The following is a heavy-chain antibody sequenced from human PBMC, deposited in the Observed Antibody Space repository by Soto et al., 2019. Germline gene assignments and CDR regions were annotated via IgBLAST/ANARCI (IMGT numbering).Heavy chain of an antibody. J-gene: IGHJ1*01. V-gene: IGHV1-24*01. CDR1: GYTLTELS. Sequence: ASVKVSCKVSGYTLTELSMHWVRQAPGKGLEWMGGFDPEDGETIYAQKFQGRVTMTEDTSTDTAYMELSSLRSEDTAVYYCATLRIAAADLQHWGQGTMVTVYS. D-gene: IGHD6-13*01. CDR2: FDPEDGET. CDR3: ATLRIAAADLQH.